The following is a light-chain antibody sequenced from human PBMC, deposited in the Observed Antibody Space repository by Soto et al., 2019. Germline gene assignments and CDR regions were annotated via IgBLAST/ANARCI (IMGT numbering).Light chain of an antibody. J-gene: IGKJ1*01. V-gene: IGKV1-39*01. CDR2: ASS. Sequence: DVQMTQSPSSLSASVGDSVTITCRSSQTVNTYLNWYQHKPGKAPQLLIYASSRLQPGFVLRFSGSDYGTYFRLTISRLQPEDSAASPCQQTSTTPGTFGQGTKVEIK. CDR3: QQTSTTPGT. CDR1: QTVNTY.